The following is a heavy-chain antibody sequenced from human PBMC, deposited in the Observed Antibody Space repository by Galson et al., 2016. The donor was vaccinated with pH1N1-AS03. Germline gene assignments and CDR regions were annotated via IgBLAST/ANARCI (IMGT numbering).Heavy chain of an antibody. D-gene: IGHD3-22*01. V-gene: IGHV1-69*06. Sequence: SVKVSCKASEGTFSNFGISWVRQAPGQGLEWMGGFIPIFVTANVAQKFKGRVTITADNLELSSLRSDDTAVYYCARDDYYDTGAFYGHFDFWGQGTLLVVSS. CDR3: ARDDYYDTGAFYGHFDF. CDR2: FIPIFVTA. J-gene: IGHJ4*02. CDR1: EGTFSNFG.